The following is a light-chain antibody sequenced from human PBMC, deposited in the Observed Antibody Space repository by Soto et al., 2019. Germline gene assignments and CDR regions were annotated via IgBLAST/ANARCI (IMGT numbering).Light chain of an antibody. CDR2: GAS. CDR3: QQAERFPWT. CDR1: QAISNL. V-gene: IGKV1-12*01. Sequence: DLEMTQSPHSVSASVGDRVTVTCRASQAISNLLAWYRQKPGKAPELLVYGASTLQSGVPPRFSGSGSGTEFTLTISSFQHEDFGIYFCQQAERFPWTFGQGTRVEIK. J-gene: IGKJ1*01.